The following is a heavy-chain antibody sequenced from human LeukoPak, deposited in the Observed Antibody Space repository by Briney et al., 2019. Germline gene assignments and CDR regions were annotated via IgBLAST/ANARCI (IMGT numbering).Heavy chain of an antibody. CDR2: IYTSEGT. V-gene: IGHV4-4*07. CDR3: ARDDFWSGLDDFDY. J-gene: IGHJ4*02. D-gene: IGHD3-3*01. Sequence: SETQSLPCTLSVRSISSYYSSWIRHPAGRGRECIGRIYTSEGTNYNPSLKGPVTISEKTSKNQLPLKLSSGTAAETAVYYCARDDFWSGLDDFDYWGQGTLVTVSS. CDR1: VRSISSYY.